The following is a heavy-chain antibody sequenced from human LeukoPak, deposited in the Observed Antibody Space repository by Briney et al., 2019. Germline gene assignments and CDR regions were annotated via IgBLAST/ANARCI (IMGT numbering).Heavy chain of an antibody. CDR3: ARDVGSSRDIGSH. CDR2: ISSSSYI. Sequence: GGSLRLPCAASGFTFSSYSMNWVRQAPGKGLEWVSSISSSSYIYYADSVKGRFTISRDNAKNSLYLQMNSLRAEDTAVYYCARDVGSSRDIGSHWGQGTLVTVSS. V-gene: IGHV3-21*01. D-gene: IGHD6-6*01. J-gene: IGHJ4*02. CDR1: GFTFSSYS.